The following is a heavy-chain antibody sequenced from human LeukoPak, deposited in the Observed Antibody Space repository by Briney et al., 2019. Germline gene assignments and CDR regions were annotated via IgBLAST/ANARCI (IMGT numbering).Heavy chain of an antibody. V-gene: IGHV4-59*01. CDR3: ARYPPAYCGGDCYSP. CDR1: GGSISSYY. CDR2: IYYSGST. J-gene: IGHJ4*02. D-gene: IGHD2-21*02. Sequence: SETLSLTCTVSGGSISSYYWSWIRQPPGKGLEWIGYIYYSGSTNYNPSLKSRVTISVDTSKNQFSLKLSSVTAADTAVYYCARYPPAYCGGDCYSPWGQGTLVTVS.